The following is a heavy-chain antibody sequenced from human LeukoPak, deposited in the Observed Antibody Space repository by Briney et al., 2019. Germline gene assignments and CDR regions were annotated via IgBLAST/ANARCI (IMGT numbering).Heavy chain of an antibody. CDR2: IQYSGST. CDR3: ARHSFDYDSSGYFYSFDY. CDR1: GDSISTTNYY. V-gene: IGHV4-39*01. J-gene: IGHJ4*02. Sequence: SETLSLTCAVSGDSISTTNYYWGWIRQPPGKGLEWLGSIQYSGSTHYNPSLKSRVTISVDTSKNQFSLNLNSVTAADTAVYYCARHSFDYDSSGYFYSFDYWGQGTLVTVSS. D-gene: IGHD3-22*01.